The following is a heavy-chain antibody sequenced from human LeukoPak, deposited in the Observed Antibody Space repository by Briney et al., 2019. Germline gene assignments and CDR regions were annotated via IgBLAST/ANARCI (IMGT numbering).Heavy chain of an antibody. CDR2: IFGSGGSP. Sequence: GSLRLSCEASGFTFGSHAMYWVRQAPGKGLEWVAGIFGSGGSPHYADPVKGRFTISRDNSRSTVYLQINSLRAEDTAVYYCGKTTVGYSSGQKPAWPVDYWGQGTLVTVSS. CDR1: GFTFGSHA. D-gene: IGHD5-18*01. J-gene: IGHJ4*02. CDR3: GKTTVGYSSGQKPAWPVDY. V-gene: IGHV3-23*01.